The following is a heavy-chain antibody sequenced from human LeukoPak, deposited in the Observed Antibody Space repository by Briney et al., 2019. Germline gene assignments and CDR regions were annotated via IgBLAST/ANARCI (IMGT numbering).Heavy chain of an antibody. Sequence: SQTLSLTCAISGDSVSSISATWNWIRQSPSRGLEWLGRTYYRSKWYNEYAVSVKSRITINPDTSKNQFSLQLNSVTPEDTGVYYCARYSAKRFDYWGQGALVTVSS. J-gene: IGHJ4*02. D-gene: IGHD4-11*01. CDR1: GDSVSSISAT. CDR2: TYYRSKWYN. V-gene: IGHV6-1*01. CDR3: ARYSAKRFDY.